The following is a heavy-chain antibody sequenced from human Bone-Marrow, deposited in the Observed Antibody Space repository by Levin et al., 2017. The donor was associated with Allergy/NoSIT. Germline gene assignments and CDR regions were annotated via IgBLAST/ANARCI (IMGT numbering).Heavy chain of an antibody. CDR3: ARENYNLVGFDY. Sequence: QAGGSLRLSCVVSGLNFRDDRMSWVRQAPGKGLEWVANIYQDGSNERYSDSVKGRFSISRDNAKNSLYLEMNSLRAEDTAIYYCARENYNLVGFDYWGRGTPVTVSS. CDR1: GLNFRDDR. D-gene: IGHD1-7*01. V-gene: IGHV3-7*01. J-gene: IGHJ4*02. CDR2: IYQDGSNE.